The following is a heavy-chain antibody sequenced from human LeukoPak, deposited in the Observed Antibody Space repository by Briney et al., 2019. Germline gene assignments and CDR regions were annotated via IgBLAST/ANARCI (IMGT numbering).Heavy chain of an antibody. D-gene: IGHD6-19*01. J-gene: IGHJ4*02. V-gene: IGHV1-18*01. CDR2: ISGYNGDT. CDR3: ARAGSGWYEGY. Sequence: ASVKVSCKASGYTFTSYGIXWVRQXPGQGXXWMGWISGYNGDTNYEQKLQGRVTMTTDTSTSTAYMELRSLISDDTAVYYCARAGSGWYEGYWGQGTLVTVS. CDR1: GYTFTSYG.